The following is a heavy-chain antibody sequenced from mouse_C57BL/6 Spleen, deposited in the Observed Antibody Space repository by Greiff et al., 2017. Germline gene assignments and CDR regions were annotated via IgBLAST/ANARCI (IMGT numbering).Heavy chain of an antibody. CDR1: GYTFTSYW. CDR2: IHPSDSDT. J-gene: IGHJ3*01. Sequence: QVQLQQPGAELVKPGASVKVSCKASGYTFTSYWMHWVKQRPGQGLEWIGRIHPSDSDTNYNQKFKGKATLTVDKSSSTAYMQLSSLTSEDSAVYYCAIEIYYYGSSSFAYWGQGTLVTVSA. D-gene: IGHD1-1*01. V-gene: IGHV1-74*01. CDR3: AIEIYYYGSSSFAY.